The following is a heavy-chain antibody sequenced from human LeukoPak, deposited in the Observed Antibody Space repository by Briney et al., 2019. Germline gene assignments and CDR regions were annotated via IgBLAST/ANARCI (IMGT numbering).Heavy chain of an antibody. CDR1: GFTFSSYS. CDR2: ISYSSSII. CDR3: AREVRDFGSGRRLLGDYMDV. J-gene: IGHJ6*03. Sequence: GGSLRLSCAASGFTFSSYSMNWVRQAPGKGLEWVSYISYSSSIINYADSVKGRFTISRDNAKNSLYLQMNSLRADDTAVYYCAREVRDFGSGRRLLGDYMDVWSKGTTVTVSS. D-gene: IGHD3-10*01. V-gene: IGHV3-48*01.